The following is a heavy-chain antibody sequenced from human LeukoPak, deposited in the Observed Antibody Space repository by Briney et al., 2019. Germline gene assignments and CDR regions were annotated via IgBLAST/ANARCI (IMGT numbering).Heavy chain of an antibody. J-gene: IGHJ4*02. CDR1: GFTFNSYA. CDR2: ISSSGGTT. D-gene: IGHD6-13*01. Sequence: GGSLRLSCAASGFTFNSYAMSWVRQAPGGGLEWVSVISSSGGTTYHADSVKGRFTISRDNFKNTLNLQMNSLRGEDTAVYYCAKDRLGSSSWYIVDYWGQGTLVTVSS. V-gene: IGHV3-23*01. CDR3: AKDRLGSSSWYIVDY.